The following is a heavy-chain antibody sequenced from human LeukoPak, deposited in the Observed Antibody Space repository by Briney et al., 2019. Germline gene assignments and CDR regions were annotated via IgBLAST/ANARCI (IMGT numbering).Heavy chain of an antibody. CDR1: GFTFSSYA. V-gene: IGHV3-23*01. CDR3: AKLVVVRGYFDY. CDR2: ISGSGGST. Sequence: PGGSLRLSCAASGFTFSSYAMSWVRQAPGKGLEWVSAISGSGGSTYYADSVKGRFTISRDNSKNTLYLQMNSLRAEDTAVYYWAKLVVVRGYFDYWGQGTLVTVSS. J-gene: IGHJ4*02. D-gene: IGHD3-22*01.